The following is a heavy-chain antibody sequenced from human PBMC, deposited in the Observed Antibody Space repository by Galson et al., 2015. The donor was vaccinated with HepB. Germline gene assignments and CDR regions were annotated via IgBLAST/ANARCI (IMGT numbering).Heavy chain of an antibody. CDR2: IIPIFGTA. CDR1: GGTFSSYA. CDR3: AREAQHPWHPGPPYSSGWYFDY. Sequence: VKVSCKASGGTFSSYAISWVRQAPGQGLEWMGGIIPIFGTANYAQKFQGRVTITADESTSTAYMELSSLRSEDTAVYYCAREAQHPWHPGPPYSSGWYFDYWGQGTLVTVSS. V-gene: IGHV1-69*13. J-gene: IGHJ4*02. D-gene: IGHD6-19*01.